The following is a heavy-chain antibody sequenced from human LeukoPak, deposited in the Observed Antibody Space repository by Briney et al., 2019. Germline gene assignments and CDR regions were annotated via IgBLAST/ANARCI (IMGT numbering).Heavy chain of an antibody. D-gene: IGHD1-14*01. Sequence: GGSLRLSCAASGFTFSSYGMHWVREAPGKGLEWVAGISYDGSNKYYADSVKGRFTISRDNSKNTLYLQINSLSAHDTAVYYCAKHPHDHADHVPDHWGQGPLVTVPS. CDR2: ISYDGSNK. J-gene: IGHJ4*02. CDR3: AKHPHDHADHVPDH. V-gene: IGHV3-30*18. CDR1: GFTFSSYG.